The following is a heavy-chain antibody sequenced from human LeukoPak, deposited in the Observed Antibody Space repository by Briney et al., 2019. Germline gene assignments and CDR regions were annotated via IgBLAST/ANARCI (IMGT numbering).Heavy chain of an antibody. CDR2: ISDVGTSE. CDR3: ARVRAYPYNSSPRHWFNP. J-gene: IGHJ5*02. V-gene: IGHV3-30*04. D-gene: IGHD1-14*01. CDR1: GYTFSYYF. Sequence: GGSLRLSCEGSGYTFSYYFMYWVRQAPGKELEWVAAISDVGTSEHYADSVKGRFTISRDNSKKSLYLQMNRLRTEDTAVYYCARVRAYPYNSSPRHWFNPWGQRTLVTVSS.